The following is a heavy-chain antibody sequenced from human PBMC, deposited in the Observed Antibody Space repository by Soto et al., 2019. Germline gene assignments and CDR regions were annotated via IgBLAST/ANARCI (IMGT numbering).Heavy chain of an antibody. CDR3: AGWDCGAFDI. D-gene: IGHD1-26*01. Sequence: EVQLVESGGGLVQPGESLRLSCAASGFTFSYYWMHWVRQATGKGLVWVSRLHSDGSSTTYADSVKGRFTITRDSARNMVQREMNCVGVEDTAVYYCAGWDCGAFDIWGQGTVVTVSS. V-gene: IGHV3-74*01. CDR2: LHSDGSST. J-gene: IGHJ3*02. CDR1: GFTFSYYW.